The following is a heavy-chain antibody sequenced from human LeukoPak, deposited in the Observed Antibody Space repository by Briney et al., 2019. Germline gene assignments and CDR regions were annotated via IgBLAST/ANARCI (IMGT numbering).Heavy chain of an antibody. D-gene: IGHD6-6*01. V-gene: IGHV3-21*01. CDR2: ISSSSSYI. J-gene: IGHJ4*02. CDR1: GFTFSSYT. CDR3: ARDGPRGSSSVSS. Sequence: PGGSLRLSCAASGFTFSSYTMNWVRQAPGKGLEWVSSISSSSSYIYYADSVKGRFTISRDNAKNSLYLQMNSLRAEDTAVYYCARDGPRGSSSVSSWGQGTLVTVSS.